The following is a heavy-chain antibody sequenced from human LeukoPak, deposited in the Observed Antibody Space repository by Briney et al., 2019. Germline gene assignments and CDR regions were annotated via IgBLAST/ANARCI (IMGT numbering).Heavy chain of an antibody. V-gene: IGHV4-61*01. Sequence: PSETLSLTCAVSSVSINSGPYYWHWIRQPPGTGLQWIAYISYSGTTDYNPSLKSRVTISRDTSKNQFSLKLTSVTAADTAVYYCARDGDFWGQGTLVTVSS. CDR1: SVSINSGPYY. J-gene: IGHJ4*02. CDR2: ISYSGTT. CDR3: ARDGDF.